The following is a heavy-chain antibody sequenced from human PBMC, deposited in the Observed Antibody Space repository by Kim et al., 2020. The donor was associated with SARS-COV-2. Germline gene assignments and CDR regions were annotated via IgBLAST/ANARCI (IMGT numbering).Heavy chain of an antibody. CDR3: AGGYIWGSYRSYFDY. J-gene: IGHJ4*02. D-gene: IGHD3-16*02. Sequence: DSVKGRFTISRDNAKNSLYLQMNSLRAEDTAVYYCAGGYIWGSYRSYFDYWGQGTLVTVSS. V-gene: IGHV3-21*01.